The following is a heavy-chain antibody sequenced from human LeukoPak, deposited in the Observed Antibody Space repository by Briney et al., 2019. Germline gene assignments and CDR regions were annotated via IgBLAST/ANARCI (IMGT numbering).Heavy chain of an antibody. CDR1: GGSISSSSTY. V-gene: IGHV4-39*01. CDR3: ASRSSGWYFTFGRVPF. Sequence: TSETLSLTCTVSGGSISSSSTYWGWIRQPPGKGLEWIGSIYYSGSTYYNPSLKSRVTISVDTSKNQFSLKLSSVTAADTAVYYCASRSSGWYFTFGRVPFWGQGTLVTVSS. J-gene: IGHJ4*02. D-gene: IGHD6-19*01. CDR2: IYYSGST.